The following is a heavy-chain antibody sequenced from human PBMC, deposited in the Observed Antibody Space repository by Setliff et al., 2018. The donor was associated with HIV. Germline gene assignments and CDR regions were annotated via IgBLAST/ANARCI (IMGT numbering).Heavy chain of an antibody. CDR2: IHTSGST. D-gene: IGHD3-9*01. CDR3: ARRXXXYDIXTXXPXXXXXX. CDR1: XGSIXSRSYY. J-gene: IGHJ3*01. Sequence: PSETLSLTCSVXXGSIXSRSYYWSWIRQPAGKGLEWIGHIHTSGSTDYSPSPXXXVTISVATSKKQFSLKLSSVTAADTAVYYCARRXXXYDIXTXXPXXXXXXWGQGT. V-gene: IGHV4-61*09.